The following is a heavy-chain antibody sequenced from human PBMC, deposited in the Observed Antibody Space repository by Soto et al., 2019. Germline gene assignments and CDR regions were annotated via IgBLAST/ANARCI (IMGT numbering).Heavy chain of an antibody. CDR1: GFAVTTTRVG. CDR3: AHRALSTYYFDY. D-gene: IGHD2-2*01. Sequence: QITLKESGPTLVKPTQTLTLTCALSGFAVTTTRVGVGWIRQPPGKALVWLATIYWDDGKSYSPSLKSRITITKYTSKNQVILRMTNMDPVDTATYYSAHRALSTYYFDYWGQGTLVTVSS. V-gene: IGHV2-5*02. CDR2: IYWDDGK. J-gene: IGHJ4*02.